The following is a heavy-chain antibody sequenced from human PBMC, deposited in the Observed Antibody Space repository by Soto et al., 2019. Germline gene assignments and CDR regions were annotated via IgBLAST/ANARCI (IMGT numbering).Heavy chain of an antibody. CDR1: GFTFSRYG. J-gene: IGHJ6*02. D-gene: IGHD6-6*01. V-gene: IGHV3-30*18. CDR3: AKDRKQLVLYYDYGMDV. CDR2: ITYDGSNK. Sequence: QVQLVESGGGVVQPGRSLRLSCAASGFTFSRYGMHWVRQAPGTGLEWVAVITYDGSNKYYAYSVNGRFTISRDNSKNTLYLQMNSLRAEDTAVYYGAKDRKQLVLYYDYGMDVWGQGTTVTVS.